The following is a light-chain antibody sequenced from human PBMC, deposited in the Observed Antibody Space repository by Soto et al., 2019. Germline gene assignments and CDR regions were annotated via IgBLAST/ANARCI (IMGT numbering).Light chain of an antibody. CDR3: QQSYSTPPT. Sequence: DIQMTQSPSSLSASVGDRVTITCRASQSNSSYLNWYQQKPGKAPKLLIYAASSLKSGVPSRFSGSGSATDFTLTISRLQPEYFATYYCQQSYSTPPTFGQGTKVEIK. J-gene: IGKJ1*01. V-gene: IGKV1-39*01. CDR2: AAS. CDR1: QSNSSY.